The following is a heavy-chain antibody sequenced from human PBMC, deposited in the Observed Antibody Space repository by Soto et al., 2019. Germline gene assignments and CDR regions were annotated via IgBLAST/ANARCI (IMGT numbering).Heavy chain of an antibody. Sequence: NPXESLLLSCAASGFTFSDYYMSWIRQAPGKGLEWVSYISYSGSTIYYADSVKGRFTISRDNAKNSLYLQMNSLRAEDTAVYYCARDNLAFDIWGQGTMVTVSS. V-gene: IGHV3-11*01. CDR2: ISYSGSTI. CDR3: ARDNLAFDI. CDR1: GFTFSDYY. J-gene: IGHJ3*02.